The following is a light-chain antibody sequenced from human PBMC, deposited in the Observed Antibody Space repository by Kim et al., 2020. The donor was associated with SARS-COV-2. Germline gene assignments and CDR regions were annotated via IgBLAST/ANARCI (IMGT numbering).Light chain of an antibody. J-gene: IGLJ2*01. CDR1: SSNIGAGDY. CDR2: DNT. CDR3: QSYDSSLSGKLV. V-gene: IGLV1-40*01. Sequence: VTISCTGSSSNIGAGDYVQWYQQLPGTAPKLLIYDNTDRPSGVPDRFSGSKSGTSASLAITGLQAEDEADYYCQSYDSSLSGKLVFGGGTQLTVL.